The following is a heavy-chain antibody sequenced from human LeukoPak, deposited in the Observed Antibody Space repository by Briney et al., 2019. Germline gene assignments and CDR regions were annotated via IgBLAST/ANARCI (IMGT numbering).Heavy chain of an antibody. J-gene: IGHJ4*02. CDR2: ISSSSSTI. CDR3: ARDLYYDSSGYHD. Sequence: GGSLRLSCAASGFTFSSYSMNWVRQAPGKGLEWVSYISSSSSTIYYADSVKGRFTISRDNAKNSLYLQMNSLRAEGTAVYYCARDLYYDSSGYHDWGQGTLVTVSS. D-gene: IGHD3-22*01. CDR1: GFTFSSYS. V-gene: IGHV3-48*01.